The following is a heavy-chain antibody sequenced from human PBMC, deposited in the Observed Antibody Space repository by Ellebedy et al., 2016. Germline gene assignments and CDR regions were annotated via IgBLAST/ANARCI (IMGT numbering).Heavy chain of an antibody. CDR2: LYSGGTI. D-gene: IGHD6-19*01. J-gene: IGHJ4*02. CDR1: GFIVSTNY. V-gene: IGHV3-66*01. Sequence: GESLKISCAASGFIVSTNYMSWVRQAPGKGLEWVAALYSGGTILYADSVKGRFTISRDNSKNTLYLQMNSLTVEDTAVYYCAKGNAVPGPEPLDFWGQGTLVTVSS. CDR3: AKGNAVPGPEPLDF.